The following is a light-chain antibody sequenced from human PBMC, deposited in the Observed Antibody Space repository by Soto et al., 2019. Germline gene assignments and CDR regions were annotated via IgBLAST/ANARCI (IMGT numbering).Light chain of an antibody. CDR2: RSN. Sequence: QSVLTQPPSASGTPGQRVTISCSGSSSNIGSNYVYWYQQLPGTAPKLLIYRSNQRPSGVPDRFSGSKSGTSASLAISGLRSEAEADYYCAAWDDSLSGVVFGVGTKLTVL. CDR1: SSNIGSNY. V-gene: IGLV1-47*01. J-gene: IGLJ2*01. CDR3: AAWDDSLSGVV.